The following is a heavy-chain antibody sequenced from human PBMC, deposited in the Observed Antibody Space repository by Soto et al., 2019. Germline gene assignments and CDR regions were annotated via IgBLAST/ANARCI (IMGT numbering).Heavy chain of an antibody. V-gene: IGHV3-23*01. J-gene: IGHJ1*01. Sequence: PGGSLRLSCAASGFSFSDYAMIWVRQAPGKGLEWVSGLYGSGGGIHYADSVKGRFTISRDNYANSVYLQMNSLRVEDTAVYYCAKDAVSRDGVWLAHDWGQGTVVTVSS. CDR2: LYGSGGGI. D-gene: IGHD5-12*01. CDR3: AKDAVSRDGVWLAHD. CDR1: GFSFSDYA.